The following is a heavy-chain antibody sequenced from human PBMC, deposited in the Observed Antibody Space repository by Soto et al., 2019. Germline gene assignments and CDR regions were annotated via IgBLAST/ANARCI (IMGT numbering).Heavy chain of an antibody. CDR2: ISYDGSNK. D-gene: IGHD3-22*01. CDR3: ARDRRTYDSGNYFDY. V-gene: IGHV3-30-3*01. Sequence: QVQLVESGGGVVQPGRSLRLSCAASGFTFSSYAMHWVRQAPGKGLEWVAVISYDGSNKYYADSVKGRFTISRDNSKNTLYLQMNSLRAEDMAVYYCARDRRTYDSGNYFDYWGPGTLVTVSS. J-gene: IGHJ4*02. CDR1: GFTFSSYA.